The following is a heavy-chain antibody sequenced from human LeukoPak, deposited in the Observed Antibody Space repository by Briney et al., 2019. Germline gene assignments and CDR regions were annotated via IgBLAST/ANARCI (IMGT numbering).Heavy chain of an antibody. V-gene: IGHV3-23*01. CDR2: ISGSGGST. CDR1: GFTFSSYA. CDR3: ASTDYGDKDY. J-gene: IGHJ4*02. Sequence: GGSLRLSCAASGFTFSSYAMSWVRQAPGKGLEWVSAISGSGGSTYYADSVKGRFTISRDNSKNTLYLQMNSLRTEDTAVYYCASTDYGDKDYWGQGTLVTVSS. D-gene: IGHD4-17*01.